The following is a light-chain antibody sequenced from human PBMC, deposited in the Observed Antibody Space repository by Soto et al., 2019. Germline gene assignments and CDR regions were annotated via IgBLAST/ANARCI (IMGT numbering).Light chain of an antibody. Sequence: QSVLTQPASVSGSPGQSITISCTGTSSDIGRYNYVSWYQQHPGKAPKLIIYEVSDRPSGVSNRFSGSKSGNTASLTISGLQADDEADYYCSSYTSTPYLFGTGTKLTVL. CDR2: EVS. CDR3: SSYTSTPYL. V-gene: IGLV2-14*01. J-gene: IGLJ1*01. CDR1: SSDIGRYNY.